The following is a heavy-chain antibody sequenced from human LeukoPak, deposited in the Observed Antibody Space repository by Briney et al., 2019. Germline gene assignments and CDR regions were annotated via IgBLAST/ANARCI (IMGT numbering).Heavy chain of an antibody. V-gene: IGHV4-4*07. CDR3: ASDRGDGFNYYFDY. Sequence: SETLSLTCTVSGGSISNYYWSWIRQPAGKGLEWIGRIYTSGSTNYNPSLKSRVTMSVDTSKNQFSLKLRSVTAADTAVYYCASDRGDGFNYYFDYWGQGTLVTVSS. CDR1: GGSISNYY. D-gene: IGHD5-24*01. CDR2: IYTSGST. J-gene: IGHJ4*02.